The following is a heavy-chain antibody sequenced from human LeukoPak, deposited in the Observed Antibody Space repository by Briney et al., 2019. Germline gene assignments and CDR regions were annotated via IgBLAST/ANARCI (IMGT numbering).Heavy chain of an antibody. CDR1: GFTFSSYW. Sequence: GGSLRLSCAASGFTFSSYWMHWGRQAPGKGLMWVSRINSGGSSTNYADSVKGRFTISRDNAKNTLYLQMNSLRAEDTAVYYCASPPGIAAAGTWGYWGQGTLVTVSS. CDR3: ASPPGIAAAGTWGY. J-gene: IGHJ4*02. CDR2: INSGGSST. V-gene: IGHV3-74*01. D-gene: IGHD6-13*01.